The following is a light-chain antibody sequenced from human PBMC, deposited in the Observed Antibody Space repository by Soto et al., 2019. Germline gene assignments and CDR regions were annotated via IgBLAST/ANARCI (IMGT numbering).Light chain of an antibody. CDR3: QQYGSSGLT. V-gene: IGKV3-20*01. CDR1: QSVGSR. CDR2: GAS. Sequence: VMTQSPVTLSVSPGERATLSCRASQSVGSRLAWYQQKPGQAPRLLIYGASSRATGIPDRFSGSGSGTDFTLTISRLEAEDLAVYYCQQYGSSGLTFGGGTKVDIK. J-gene: IGKJ4*01.